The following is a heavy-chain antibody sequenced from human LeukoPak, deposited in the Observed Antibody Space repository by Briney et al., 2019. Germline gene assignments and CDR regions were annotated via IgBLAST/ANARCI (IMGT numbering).Heavy chain of an antibody. D-gene: IGHD2-2*02. V-gene: IGHV4-4*07. CDR2: IYTSGST. J-gene: IGHJ3*02. CDR1: GGSISSYY. CDR3: ARDLDTRTRYRSSTSCYTAFDI. Sequence: KPSETLSLTCTVSGGSISSYYWSWIRQPAGKGLEWIGRIYTSGSTNYNPSLKSRVTMSVDTSKNQFPLKLSSVTAADTAVYYCARDLDTRTRYRSSTSCYTAFDIWGQGTMVTVSS.